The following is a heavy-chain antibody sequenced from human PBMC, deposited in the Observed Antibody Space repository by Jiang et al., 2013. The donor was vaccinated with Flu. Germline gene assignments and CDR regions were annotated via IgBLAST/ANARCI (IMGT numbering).Heavy chain of an antibody. V-gene: IGHV4-4*02. CDR3: AGNGFYSLKF. Sequence: GPGLVKPSGTLSLTCAVFGVSISGDDWWSWVRQAPGKGLEWIGEIHHGGSTNYNPSLKSRVNISLDKSKNQFSLKVTSVTAADTAVYYCAGNGFYSLKFWGLGTLVTVSS. CDR2: IHHGGST. J-gene: IGHJ4*02. CDR1: GVSISGDDW. D-gene: IGHD2-21*01.